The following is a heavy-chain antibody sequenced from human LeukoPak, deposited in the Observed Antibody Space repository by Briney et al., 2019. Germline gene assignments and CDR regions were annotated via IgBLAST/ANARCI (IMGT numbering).Heavy chain of an antibody. D-gene: IGHD3-10*01. CDR1: GGTFSSYA. CDR2: ISAYNGNT. CDR3: ARDSTVRGNFDP. Sequence: SSVKVSCKASGGTFSSYAISWVRQAPGQGLEWMGWISAYNGNTNYAQKLQGRVTMTTDTSTSTAYMELRSLRSDDTAVYYCARDSTVRGNFDPWGQGTLVTVSS. V-gene: IGHV1-18*01. J-gene: IGHJ5*02.